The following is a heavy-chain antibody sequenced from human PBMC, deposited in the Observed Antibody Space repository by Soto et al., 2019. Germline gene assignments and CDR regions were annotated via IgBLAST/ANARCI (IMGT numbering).Heavy chain of an antibody. Sequence: QVQLVQSGAEVKKPGTSVKVSCKASGYPFSNYGVSWVRQAPGQGLQWMGWISAYNGHTNYAQNLQGRMTMTINTSTTTAYMELRTLRADDTAVYYCARVDLWSGYSLFDYWGQGTLVTVSS. CDR3: ARVDLWSGYSLFDY. CDR1: GYPFSNYG. J-gene: IGHJ4*02. V-gene: IGHV1-18*01. CDR2: ISAYNGHT. D-gene: IGHD3-3*01.